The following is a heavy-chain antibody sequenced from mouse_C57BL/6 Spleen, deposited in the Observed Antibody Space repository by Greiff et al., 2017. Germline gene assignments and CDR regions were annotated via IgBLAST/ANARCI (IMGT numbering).Heavy chain of an antibody. J-gene: IGHJ2*01. Sequence: VKLVESGAELVKPGASVKMSCKASGYTFTTYPIEWMKQNHGKSLEWIGNFHPYNDDTKYNEKFKGKATLTVDKSSSTVYLELSRLTSDDSAVDYCARGGYDGYSDYWGQGTTLTVSS. CDR3: ARGGYDGYSDY. D-gene: IGHD2-3*01. V-gene: IGHV1-47*01. CDR2: FHPYNDDT. CDR1: GYTFTTYP.